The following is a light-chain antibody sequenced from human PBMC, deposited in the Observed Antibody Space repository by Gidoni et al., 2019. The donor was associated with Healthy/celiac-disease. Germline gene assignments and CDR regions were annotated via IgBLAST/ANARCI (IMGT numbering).Light chain of an antibody. CDR2: QAS. CDR3: QYRRA. CDR1: QSINKW. J-gene: IGKJ1*01. Sequence: DIQMTQSPSTLSASVGDRVTITCRDSQSINKWLAWYQQRPGKAPRILIYQASSLESGVPSRFSGSGSGTEFTLTISSLQPDDFATYYCQYRRAFGQGTKVEIK. V-gene: IGKV1-5*03.